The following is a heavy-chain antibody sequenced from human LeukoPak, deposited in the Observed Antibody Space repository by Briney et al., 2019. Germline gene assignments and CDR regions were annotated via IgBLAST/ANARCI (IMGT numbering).Heavy chain of an antibody. CDR2: IIPIFGTA. J-gene: IGHJ4*02. Sequence: SVKVSCKASGGTFSSYAICWVRQAPGQGLEWMGGIIPIFGTANYAQKFQGRVTITADESTSTAYMELSSLGSEDTAVYYCARAYCSSTSCYSIPFDYWGQGTLVTVSS. CDR3: ARAYCSSTSCYSIPFDY. D-gene: IGHD2-2*01. V-gene: IGHV1-69*13. CDR1: GGTFSSYA.